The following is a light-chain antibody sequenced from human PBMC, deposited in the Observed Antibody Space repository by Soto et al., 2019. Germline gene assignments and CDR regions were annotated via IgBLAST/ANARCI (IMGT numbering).Light chain of an antibody. CDR1: RGVSGNY. V-gene: IGKV3-20*01. Sequence: ENLLTQSPGTLSLSPGEGATLSCRASRGVSGNYLAWYQQKPGQAPTLLIYGASIRAAGIPDRFSGSGSGTDFTLTIRRLEPDDFAVYYCQQYGSSPRTFGQGTKVEIK. CDR2: GAS. CDR3: QQYGSSPRT. J-gene: IGKJ1*01.